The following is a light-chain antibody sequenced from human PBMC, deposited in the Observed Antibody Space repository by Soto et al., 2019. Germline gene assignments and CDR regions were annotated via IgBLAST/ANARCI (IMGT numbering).Light chain of an antibody. CDR1: SSDVGIYNY. J-gene: IGLJ1*01. CDR2: EVS. Sequence: QSALTQPASVSGSPGQSIAISCTGSSSDVGIYNYVSWYQQHPGKVPKLIIYEVSNRPSGVSNRFSGSKSGNTASLTISGLQAEDEADYYCSSYTTSSTRLFGTGTKLTVL. CDR3: SSYTTSSTRL. V-gene: IGLV2-14*01.